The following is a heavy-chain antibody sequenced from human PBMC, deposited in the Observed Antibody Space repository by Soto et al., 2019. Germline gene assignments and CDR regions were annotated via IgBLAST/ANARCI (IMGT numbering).Heavy chain of an antibody. D-gene: IGHD3-22*01. CDR3: ASTILTHRDDSSSPFQH. CDR1: GFTFSSYA. V-gene: IGHV3-30-3*01. Sequence: GGSLRLSCAASGFTFSSYAMHWVRQAPGKGLEWVAVISYDGSNKYYADSVKGRFTISRDNSKNTLYLQMNSLRAEDTAVYYCASTILTHRDDSSSPFQHWGQGTLVTVSS. CDR2: ISYDGSNK. J-gene: IGHJ1*01.